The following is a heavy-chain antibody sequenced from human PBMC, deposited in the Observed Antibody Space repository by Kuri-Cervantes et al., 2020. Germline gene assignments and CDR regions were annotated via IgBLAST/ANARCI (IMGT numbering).Heavy chain of an antibody. CDR1: GFTFSSYS. Sequence: GESLKISCAASGFTFSSYSMNWVRQAPGKGLEWVSYISSSSSTIYYADSVKGRFTISRENAKNPLYLQMNSLRDEDTAVYFCARGNSFDWRSFDSWGQGTLVTVSS. D-gene: IGHD3-9*01. J-gene: IGHJ4*02. CDR2: ISSSSSTI. V-gene: IGHV3-48*02. CDR3: ARGNSFDWRSFDS.